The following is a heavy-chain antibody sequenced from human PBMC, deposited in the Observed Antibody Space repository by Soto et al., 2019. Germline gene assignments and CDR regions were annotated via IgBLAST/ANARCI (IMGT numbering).Heavy chain of an antibody. J-gene: IGHJ4*02. D-gene: IGHD3-10*01. CDR1: GNSFVTYA. V-gene: IGHV1-3*01. CDR3: ARVPPWGDSGSFYIQHYDS. CDR2: INVGSGNT. Sequence: GASVKVSCKSSGNSFVTYAIHWVRQAPGQRLQWMGWINVGSGNTKYAQDFQGRVTFTRDTAATTTFMELSSLRSEDAAVYYCARVPPWGDSGSFYIQHYDSWVQGTLVTVSS.